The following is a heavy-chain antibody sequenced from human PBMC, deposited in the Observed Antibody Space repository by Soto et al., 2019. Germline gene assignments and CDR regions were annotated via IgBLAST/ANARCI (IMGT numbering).Heavy chain of an antibody. CDR1: GFTFSSYG. D-gene: IGHD6-13*01. J-gene: IGHJ5*02. V-gene: IGHV3-30*18. CDR2: ISYDGSNK. Sequence: ESGGGVVQPGRSLRLSCAASGFTFSSYGMHWVRQAPGKGLEWVAVISYDGSNKYYADSVKGRFTISRDNSKNTLYLQMNSLRAEDTAVYYCAKESSWYWFDPWGQGTLVTVSS. CDR3: AKESSWYWFDP.